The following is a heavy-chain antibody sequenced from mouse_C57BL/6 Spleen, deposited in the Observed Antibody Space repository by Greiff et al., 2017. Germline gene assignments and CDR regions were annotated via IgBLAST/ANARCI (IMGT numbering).Heavy chain of an antibody. J-gene: IGHJ4*01. CDR3: ARSGDGYYSYAMDY. D-gene: IGHD2-3*01. Sequence: VQRVESGAELVKPGASVKISCKASGYAFSSYWMNWVKQRPGKGLEWIGQIYPGDGDTNYNGKFKGKATLTADKSSSTAYMQLSSLTSEDSAVYFCARSGDGYYSYAMDYWGQGTSVTVSS. CDR2: IYPGDGDT. CDR1: GYAFSSYW. V-gene: IGHV1-80*01.